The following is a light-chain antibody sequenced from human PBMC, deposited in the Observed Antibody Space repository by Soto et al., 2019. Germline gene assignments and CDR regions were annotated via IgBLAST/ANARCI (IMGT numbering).Light chain of an antibody. CDR2: DVS. CDR3: SSYTSSTPYV. J-gene: IGLJ1*01. V-gene: IGLV2-14*01. CDR1: SSDVGGYNS. Sequence: QSVLTQPASVSGSPGQSITISCTGTSSDVGGYNSVSWYQQYPGKAPKLMIHDVSNRPSGVSNRFSGSKSGNTASLTISGLQAEDEADYYCSSYTSSTPYVFGSGTKLTVL.